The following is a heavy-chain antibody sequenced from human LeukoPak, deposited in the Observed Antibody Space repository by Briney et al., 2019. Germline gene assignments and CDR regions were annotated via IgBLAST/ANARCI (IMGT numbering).Heavy chain of an antibody. Sequence: PGGSLRLSCAASGFTFSSYEMNWVRQAPGKGLEWVSSITSGSTYIYYLDSVKGRFTISRDNAKNSLYLQMNSLRAEDTVIYYCARDLRGYDSSWFDPWGQGTLVTVSS. D-gene: IGHD5-12*01. J-gene: IGHJ5*02. CDR1: GFTFSSYE. CDR3: ARDLRGYDSSWFDP. CDR2: ITSGSTYI. V-gene: IGHV3-21*01.